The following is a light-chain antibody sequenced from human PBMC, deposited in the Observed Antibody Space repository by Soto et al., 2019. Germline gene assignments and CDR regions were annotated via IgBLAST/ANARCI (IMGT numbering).Light chain of an antibody. CDR3: SSNKGNNLG. V-gene: IGLV2-8*01. CDR1: SSDVGGYHY. J-gene: IGLJ2*01. Sequence: QSALTQPPSASGSPGQSVTISCTGASSDVGGYHYVSWYQQHPGQAPKLIIYEVSKRPSGVPDRFSGSKSGNTASLTVSGLQAEDEAHYYCSSNKGNNLGFGGGTKLSVL. CDR2: EVS.